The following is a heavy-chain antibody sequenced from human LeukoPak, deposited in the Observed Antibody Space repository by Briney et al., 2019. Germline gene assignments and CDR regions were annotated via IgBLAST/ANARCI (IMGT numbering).Heavy chain of an antibody. CDR1: GGSVRSGSYY. CDR2: IYYDGSP. Sequence: SETLSLTCTVSGGSVRSGSYYWSWIRQPPGKGLEWIGYIYYDGSPNYNPSLKSRVIISIDTSKNQFSLKLSSVTTADTAVYYRVRESGYSHGAFENWGQGTLVSVSS. J-gene: IGHJ4*02. CDR3: VRESGYSHGAFEN. D-gene: IGHD5-18*01. V-gene: IGHV4-61*01.